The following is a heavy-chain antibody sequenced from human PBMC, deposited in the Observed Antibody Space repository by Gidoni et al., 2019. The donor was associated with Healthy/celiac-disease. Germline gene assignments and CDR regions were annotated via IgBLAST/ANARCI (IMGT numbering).Heavy chain of an antibody. J-gene: IGHJ6*03. CDR3: ARGGSIAARVAHYYYYMDV. CDR2: INPNSGGT. Sequence: QVQLVQSGAEVKKPGASVKVSCKASGSTFTGYYMHWVRQAPGQGLEWMGWINPNSGGTNYAQKFQGWVTMTRDTSISTAYMELSRLRSDDTAVYYCARGGSIAARVAHYYYYMDVWGKGTTVTVSS. CDR1: GSTFTGYY. V-gene: IGHV1-2*04. D-gene: IGHD6-6*01.